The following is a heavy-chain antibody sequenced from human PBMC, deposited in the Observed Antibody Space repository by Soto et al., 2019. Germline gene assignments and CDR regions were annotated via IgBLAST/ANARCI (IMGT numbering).Heavy chain of an antibody. CDR2: ISWNSGNI. CDR1: GFTFDDYA. Sequence: EVQLVESGGGLVQPGRSLRLSCGASGFTFDDYAMHWVRQAPGKGLEWVSSISWNSGNIGYADSVKGRFIISRDNAKNSLYLQMNSLRPEDTALYYCAKGSSTTNFSYFDYWGQGTLAPVSS. V-gene: IGHV3-9*01. CDR3: AKGSSTTNFSYFDY. D-gene: IGHD2-2*01. J-gene: IGHJ4*02.